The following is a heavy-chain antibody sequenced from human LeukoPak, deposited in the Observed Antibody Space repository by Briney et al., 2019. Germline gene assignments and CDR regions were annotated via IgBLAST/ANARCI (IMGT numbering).Heavy chain of an antibody. Sequence: GGSLRLSCAASGFTVSSNYMSWVRQAPGKGLEWVSVIYSGGSTYYADSVKGRFTISRHNSKNTLYLQMNSLRAEDTAVYYCATGYCSSTSCYGVSGYYYGMDVWGQGTTVTVSS. D-gene: IGHD2-2*01. CDR2: IYSGGST. CDR3: ATGYCSSTSCYGVSGYYYGMDV. J-gene: IGHJ6*02. V-gene: IGHV3-53*04. CDR1: GFTVSSNY.